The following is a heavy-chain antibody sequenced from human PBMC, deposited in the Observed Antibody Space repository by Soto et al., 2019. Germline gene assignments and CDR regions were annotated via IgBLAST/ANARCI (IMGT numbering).Heavy chain of an antibody. J-gene: IGHJ5*02. Sequence: SETLSLTCAVSGVSVTNGDYYWSWMRQSPGKGLGWIGNIYYSGTTSYNPSLNSRLSISIDTSRNQFSLQVTSVTAADTAIYYCARQRRGGYWFDPWGQGTLVTVSS. V-gene: IGHV4-30-4*01. CDR2: IYYSGTT. CDR3: ARQRRGGYWFDP. CDR1: GVSVTNGDYY.